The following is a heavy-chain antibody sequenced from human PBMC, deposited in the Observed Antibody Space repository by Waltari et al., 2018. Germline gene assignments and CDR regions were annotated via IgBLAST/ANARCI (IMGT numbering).Heavy chain of an antibody. D-gene: IGHD3-10*01. V-gene: IGHV1-8*01. CDR1: GYTFTRYD. Sequence: QLQLVQSGAEVKKPGASVKVSCKASGYTFTRYDMNWVRQATGQGLEWMGWMNPNSGSTGYAQKFQGRVTMTRDTSISTAYMELSSLTSEDTAVYYCAMGNGAVIKDSFDTWGQGTMVTVSS. J-gene: IGHJ3*02. CDR3: AMGNGAVIKDSFDT. CDR2: MNPNSGST.